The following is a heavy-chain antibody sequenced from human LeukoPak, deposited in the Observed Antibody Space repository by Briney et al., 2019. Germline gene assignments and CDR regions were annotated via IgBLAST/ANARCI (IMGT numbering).Heavy chain of an antibody. Sequence: GGSLRLSCAASGFTFSSYEMNWVRQAPGKGLEWVSYISSSGSTIYYADSVKGRFTISRDNAKNSLYLQMNSLRAEDTAVYYCARGCSSTSCYQDYWGQGTLSPSPQ. V-gene: IGHV3-48*03. CDR1: GFTFSSYE. CDR3: ARGCSSTSCYQDY. J-gene: IGHJ4*02. D-gene: IGHD2-2*01. CDR2: ISSSGSTI.